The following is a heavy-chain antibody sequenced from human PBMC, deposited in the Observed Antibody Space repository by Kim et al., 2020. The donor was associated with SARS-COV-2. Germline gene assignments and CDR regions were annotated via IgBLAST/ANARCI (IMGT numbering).Heavy chain of an antibody. J-gene: IGHJ5*02. Sequence: GGSLRLSCVAPGFNIDDSAMHWVRPAPGKGLEWVSGINYNSGRIAYADSVRGRFTISRDNAKNSLYLQMSSLRDDDTAFYYCAKARLTDSNWFDPWGQGT. V-gene: IGHV3-9*01. CDR3: AKARLTDSNWFDP. CDR2: INYNSGRI. CDR1: GFNIDDSA. D-gene: IGHD2-8*01.